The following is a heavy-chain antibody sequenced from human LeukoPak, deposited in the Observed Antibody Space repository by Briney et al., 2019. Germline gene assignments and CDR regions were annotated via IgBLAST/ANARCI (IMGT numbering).Heavy chain of an antibody. CDR1: GFTFSLYA. CDR3: AKGRTYHYFMDV. J-gene: IGHJ6*03. CDR2: ITGSGENT. Sequence: GGSLRLSCAASGFTFSLYAMTWVRQAPGKGLEWVSTITGSGENTFSAESVKGRFTISRDNSENTLYLQMNSLRAEDAAVYYCAKGRTYHYFMDVRGQGTTVTASS. V-gene: IGHV3-23*01.